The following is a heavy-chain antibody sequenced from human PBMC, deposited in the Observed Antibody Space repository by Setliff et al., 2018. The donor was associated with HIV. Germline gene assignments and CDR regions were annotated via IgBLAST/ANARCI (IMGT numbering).Heavy chain of an antibody. V-gene: IGHV4-4*07. CDR3: ARQTATGTSATFDS. J-gene: IGHJ4*02. CDR2: THASGTT. CDR1: GGPISGDF. Sequence: KPSETLSLTCTVSGGPISGDFWTWIRQPAGEGLEWIGRTHASGTTQCEPYLKNQCSMSVDTSKNQFSLKLSSVTAADTAVYYWARQTATGTSATFDSWVKGSLVTVSS. D-gene: IGHD2-21*02.